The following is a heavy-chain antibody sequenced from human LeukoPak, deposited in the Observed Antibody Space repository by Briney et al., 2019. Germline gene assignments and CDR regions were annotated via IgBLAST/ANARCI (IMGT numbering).Heavy chain of an antibody. V-gene: IGHV1-46*01. J-gene: IGHJ5*02. CDR1: GYTFTSYY. D-gene: IGHD6-6*01. CDR3: ARGGRGYSSSSWFDP. Sequence: GASVKVSCKTSGYTFTSYYMHWVRQAPGQGLEWMGIINPSGGSTSYAQKFQGRVTMTRDTSTSTVYMELSSLRSEDTAVYYCARGGRGYSSSSWFDPWGQGTLVTVSS. CDR2: INPSGGST.